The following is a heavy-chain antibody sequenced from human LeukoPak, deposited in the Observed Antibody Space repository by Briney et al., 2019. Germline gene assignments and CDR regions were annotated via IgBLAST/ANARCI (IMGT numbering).Heavy chain of an antibody. V-gene: IGHV1-2*02. J-gene: IGHJ4*02. CDR2: INPNSGGT. Sequence: ASVKVSCKASGYTFTGYYMHWVRQAPGQGLEWMGWINPNSGGTNYAQKFQGRVTMTRDTSISTAYMERSRLRSDDTAVYYCAGGPDYYDSSGAYDYWGQGTLVTVSS. D-gene: IGHD3-22*01. CDR1: GYTFTGYY. CDR3: AGGPDYYDSSGAYDY.